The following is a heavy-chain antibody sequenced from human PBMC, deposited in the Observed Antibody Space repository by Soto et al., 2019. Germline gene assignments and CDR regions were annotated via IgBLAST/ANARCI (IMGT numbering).Heavy chain of an antibody. CDR1: GGSISSSNW. CDR2: IYHSGST. V-gene: IGHV4-4*02. J-gene: IGHJ5*02. CDR3: ARVPRSSGYYNWFDP. Sequence: SETLSLTCAFSGGSISSSNWWSWVRQPPGKGLEWIGEIYHSGSTNYNPSLKSRVTISVDKSKNQFSLKLSSVTAADTAVYYCARVPRSSGYYNWFDPRGQGNLVTVSA. D-gene: IGHD3-22*01.